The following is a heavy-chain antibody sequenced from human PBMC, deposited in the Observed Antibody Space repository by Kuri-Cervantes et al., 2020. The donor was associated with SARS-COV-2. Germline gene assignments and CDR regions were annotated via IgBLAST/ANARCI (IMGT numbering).Heavy chain of an antibody. D-gene: IGHD1-26*01. V-gene: IGHV1-18*03. CDR3: ARVKAVVGATELRHDRLGLDY. Sequence: ASVKVSCKASGYIFNSFGITWVRQAPGQGLEWMGWISTYNGDTEYAQKSQGRVTMTTDTLRTTAFMELRGLRSDDIAVYYCARVKAVVGATELRHDRLGLDYWGQGTLVTVSS. CDR2: ISTYNGDT. CDR1: GYIFNSFG. J-gene: IGHJ4*02.